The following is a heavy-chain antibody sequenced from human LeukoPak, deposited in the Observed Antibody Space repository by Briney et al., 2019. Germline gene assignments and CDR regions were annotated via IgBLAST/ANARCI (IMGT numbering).Heavy chain of an antibody. CDR1: GGTFSSYA. V-gene: IGHV1-69*13. CDR2: IIPIFGSA. D-gene: IGHD5-12*01. Sequence: SVKVSCKASGGTFSSYAISWVRQAPGQGLEWMGGIIPIFGSANYAQKFQGRVTITADESTSTAYMELSSLRSEDTAVYYCARVGGYSGYDSWFDPWGQGTLVTVSS. J-gene: IGHJ5*02. CDR3: ARVGGYSGYDSWFDP.